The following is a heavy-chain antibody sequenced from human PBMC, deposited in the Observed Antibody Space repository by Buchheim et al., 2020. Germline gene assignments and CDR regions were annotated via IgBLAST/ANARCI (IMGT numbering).Heavy chain of an antibody. J-gene: IGHJ4*02. CDR3: ARAEVVVITGLVYYFDY. CDR2: IYYSGST. V-gene: IGHV4-61*01. D-gene: IGHD3-22*01. CDR1: GGSVSSGSYY. Sequence: QVQLQESGPGLVKPSETLSLTCTVSGGSVSSGSYYWSWIRQPPGKGLEWIGYIYYSGSTNYNPSLKSRVTISVDTSKNQFSLKLSSVTAADTAVYYCARAEVVVITGLVYYFDYWGQGTL.